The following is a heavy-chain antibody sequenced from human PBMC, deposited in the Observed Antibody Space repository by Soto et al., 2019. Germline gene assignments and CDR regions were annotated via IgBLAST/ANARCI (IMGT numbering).Heavy chain of an antibody. CDR2: ISAYNGNT. J-gene: IGHJ6*02. CDR3: ARDVVGATGGYYYYGMDV. Sequence: ASVKVSCKASGYTFTSYGISWVRQAPGQGLEWMGWISAYNGNTNYAQKLQGRVTMTTDTSTSTAYMELRSLRSDDTAVYYCARDVVGATGGYYYYGMDVWGQGTPVTVSS. CDR1: GYTFTSYG. D-gene: IGHD1-26*01. V-gene: IGHV1-18*04.